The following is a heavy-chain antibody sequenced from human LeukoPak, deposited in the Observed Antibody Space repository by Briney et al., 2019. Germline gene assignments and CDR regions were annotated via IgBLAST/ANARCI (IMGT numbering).Heavy chain of an antibody. D-gene: IGHD1-26*01. CDR2: INHSGST. J-gene: IGHJ6*03. CDR1: GESFSAYF. V-gene: IGHV4-34*01. CDR3: ARVGGYYYYYMDV. Sequence: SETLSLTCSVPGESFSAYFWSWIRQPPGKGLEWIGEINHSGSTNYNPSLKSRVTISVDTSKNQFSLKLSSVTAADTAVYYCARVGGYYYYYMDVWGKGTTVTVSS.